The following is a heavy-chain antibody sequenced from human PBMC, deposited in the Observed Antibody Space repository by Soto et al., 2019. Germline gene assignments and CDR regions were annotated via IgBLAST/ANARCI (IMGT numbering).Heavy chain of an antibody. Sequence: SQTLSLTCAISGDSVSRNIAAWNWIRQSPSRGLEWLGRTYYRSKWYNDYAVSVKSRITINPDTSKNQFSLQLNSVTPEDTAVYYCARGVLLWFGESQYYYYGMDVWGQGTTVTVSS. CDR2: TYYRSKWYN. CDR1: GDSVSRNIAA. D-gene: IGHD3-10*01. CDR3: ARGVLLWFGESQYYYYGMDV. V-gene: IGHV6-1*01. J-gene: IGHJ6*02.